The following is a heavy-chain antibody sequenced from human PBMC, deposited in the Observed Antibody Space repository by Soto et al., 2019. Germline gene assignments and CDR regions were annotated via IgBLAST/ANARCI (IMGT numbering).Heavy chain of an antibody. D-gene: IGHD3-16*01. Sequence: QVQLVESGGGLVEPGGSLRLSCAASGFSVGDNYMTWIRQAPGKGLEWLSYSSSSGGYTNYADSVKGRVTISRDNAKNSLYLQMDSLRAEDTAVYFCARSSGRRHVVTFDYGLDVWGQGTRFTVSS. J-gene: IGHJ6*02. CDR1: GFSVGDNY. V-gene: IGHV3-11*06. CDR3: ARSSGRRHVVTFDYGLDV. CDR2: SSSSGGYT.